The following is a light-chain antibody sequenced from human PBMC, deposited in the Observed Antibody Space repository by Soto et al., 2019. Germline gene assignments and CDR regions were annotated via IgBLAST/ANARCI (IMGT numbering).Light chain of an antibody. CDR2: GAS. CDR3: HQYGSSPPVT. V-gene: IGKV3-20*01. CDR1: QSVSSSY. Sequence: EIVLTQSPGTLSLSPGERTTLSCRASQSVSSSYLAWSQQKPGQAPRLLIYGASSRATGIPDRFSGSGSGTAFTLTISTLAPEDFAVYYCHQYGSSPPVTFGPGTKVDIK. J-gene: IGKJ3*01.